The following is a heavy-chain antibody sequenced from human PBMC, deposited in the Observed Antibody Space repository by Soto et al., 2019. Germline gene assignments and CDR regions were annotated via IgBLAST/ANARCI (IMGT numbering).Heavy chain of an antibody. J-gene: IGHJ6*02. D-gene: IGHD3-10*01. CDR2: IYSGGTT. CDR3: ARGGSGSDWDYYGMDV. V-gene: IGHV3-66*01. CDR1: ALTASKNY. Sequence: EVQLVESGGGLVQPGGSLRLSSAGSALTASKNYMSWVRQPPGKGLEWVSVIYSGGTTYYADSVKDRFSISRDNSKSTLYLQMDNLRAGDTAVYYCARGGSGSDWDYYGMDVWGQGTTVTVSS.